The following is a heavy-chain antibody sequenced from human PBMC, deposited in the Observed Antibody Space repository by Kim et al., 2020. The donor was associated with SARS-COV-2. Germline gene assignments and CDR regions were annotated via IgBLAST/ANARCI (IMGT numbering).Heavy chain of an antibody. Sequence: ASVKVSCKASGYTFTSYAMHWVRQAPGQRLEWMGWINAGNGNTKYSQKFQGRVTITRDTSASTAYMELSSLRSEDTAVYYCARGGSTYYDILTGYYPNYWYFDLWGRGTLVTVSS. V-gene: IGHV1-3*01. CDR3: ARGGSTYYDILTGYYPNYWYFDL. J-gene: IGHJ2*01. CDR1: GYTFTSYA. D-gene: IGHD3-9*01. CDR2: INAGNGNT.